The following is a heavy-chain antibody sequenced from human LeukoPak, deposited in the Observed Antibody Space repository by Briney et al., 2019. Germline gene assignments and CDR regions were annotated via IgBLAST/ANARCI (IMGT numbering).Heavy chain of an antibody. CDR1: GYTFTSYG. V-gene: IGHV1-18*01. J-gene: IGHJ6*02. CDR3: ARDIVVVPAANSRDYYYGMDV. CDR2: ISAYNGNT. D-gene: IGHD2-2*01. Sequence: ASVKVSCKASGYTFTSYGISWVRQAPGQELEWMGWISAYNGNTNYAQKLQGRVTMTTDTSTSTAYMELRSLRSDDTAVYYCARDIVVVPAANSRDYYYGMDVWGQGTTVTVSS.